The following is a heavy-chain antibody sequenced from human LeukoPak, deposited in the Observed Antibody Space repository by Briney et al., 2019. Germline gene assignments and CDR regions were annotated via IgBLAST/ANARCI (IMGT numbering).Heavy chain of an antibody. V-gene: IGHV3-23*01. J-gene: IGHJ4*02. CDR3: AKDLSGGGWGYFDY. CDR1: GFTFSSYV. CDR2: ISGSGGST. Sequence: GGSLRLSCAASGFTFSSYVMSWVRQAPGKGLEWVSAISGSGGSTYYADSVKGRFTISRDNSKNTLYLQMNSLRAEDTAVYYCAKDLSGGGWGYFDYWGQGTLVTVSS. D-gene: IGHD3-16*01.